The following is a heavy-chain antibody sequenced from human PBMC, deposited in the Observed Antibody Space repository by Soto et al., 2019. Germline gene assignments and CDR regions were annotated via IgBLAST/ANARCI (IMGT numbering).Heavy chain of an antibody. CDR2: VSDSAGRT. Sequence: PGGSLRLSCAASGFTFSVYAMSWVRQAPGKGLEWVLGVSDSAGRTYFADSGRGRLTISRDYSRNPVYLPMSNLRHDDTAVYYCAIDSLRHRIGVYVDYWGQGTLVTVSS. J-gene: IGHJ4*02. CDR3: AIDSLRHRIGVYVDY. D-gene: IGHD5-12*01. CDR1: GFTFSVYA. V-gene: IGHV3-23*01.